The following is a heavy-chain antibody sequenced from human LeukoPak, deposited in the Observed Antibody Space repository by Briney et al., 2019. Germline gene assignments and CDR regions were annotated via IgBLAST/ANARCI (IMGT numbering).Heavy chain of an antibody. CDR3: VVVVEPPDSDGFDV. D-gene: IGHD1-14*01. CDR2: INADGSTT. CDR1: GFTFGNSW. J-gene: IGHJ3*01. V-gene: IGHV3-74*01. Sequence: GGSLRLSCAASGFTFGNSWVHWVRQAPGKGLVWVSLINADGSTTTYADSVKGRFTISRDNARDTVSLQMNSLTIEDTAVYYCVVVVEPPDSDGFDVWGQGTMITVSS.